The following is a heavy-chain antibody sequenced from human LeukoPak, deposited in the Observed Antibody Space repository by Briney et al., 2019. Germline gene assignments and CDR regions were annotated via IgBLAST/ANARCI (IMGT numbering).Heavy chain of an antibody. CDR3: ARYQASSGSLWYFDL. D-gene: IGHD6-19*01. CDR1: GRSISSYY. J-gene: IGHJ2*01. V-gene: IGHV4-4*07. Sequence: PSETLSLTCTVSGRSISSYYCSCIRQPAGKGLEWIGRIYTSGSTNYNPSLKSRVTMSADTSKNQFSLKLSSVTAADTAVYYCARYQASSGSLWYFDLWGRGTLVTVSS. CDR2: IYTSGST.